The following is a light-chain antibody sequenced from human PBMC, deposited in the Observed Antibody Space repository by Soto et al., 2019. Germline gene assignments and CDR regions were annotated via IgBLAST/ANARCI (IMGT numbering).Light chain of an antibody. Sequence: QSVLTQPASVSGSPGQSITISCTGTSSDVGGYKFVSWYQQHPGKAPKLMIYEVSNRPSGVSHRFSGSKSGNTASLTISGLQAEDEATYFCSSYASSRTRVFGGGTKVTVL. CDR1: SSDVGGYKF. CDR2: EVS. CDR3: SSYASSRTRV. J-gene: IGLJ3*02. V-gene: IGLV2-14*01.